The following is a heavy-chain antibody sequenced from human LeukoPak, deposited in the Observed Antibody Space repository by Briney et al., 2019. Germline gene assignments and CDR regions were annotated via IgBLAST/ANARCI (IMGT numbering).Heavy chain of an antibody. CDR1: GFTFSSYA. D-gene: IGHD3-10*01. CDR2: ISGSGGST. J-gene: IGHJ5*02. Sequence: PGGSLRLSCAASGFTFSSYAMSWVRQAPGKGLEWVSAISGSGGSTYYADSVKGRFTISRDNAKNTLYLQMDSLRGEDTAVYYCASGYYGSGSYLTPWGQGTLVTVSS. CDR3: ASGYYGSGSYLTP. V-gene: IGHV3-23*01.